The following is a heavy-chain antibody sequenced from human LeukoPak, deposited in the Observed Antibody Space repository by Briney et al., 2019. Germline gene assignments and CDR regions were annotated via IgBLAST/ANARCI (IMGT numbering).Heavy chain of an antibody. CDR3: ARDVRWYCSGGSCYSYFDY. CDR1: GGSISSGGYY. V-gene: IGHV4-31*03. D-gene: IGHD2-15*01. J-gene: IGHJ4*02. Sequence: PSQTLSLTCTVSGGSISSGGYYWSWIRQHPGKGLEWIGYIYYSGSTYYNPSLKSRVTISVDTSKNQFSLKLSSVTAADTAVYYCARDVRWYCSGGSCYSYFDYWGQGTLVTVSS. CDR2: IYYSGST.